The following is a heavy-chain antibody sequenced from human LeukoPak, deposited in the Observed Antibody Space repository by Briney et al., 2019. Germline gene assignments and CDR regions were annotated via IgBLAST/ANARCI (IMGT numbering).Heavy chain of an antibody. Sequence: SQTLSLTCAISGDSVSSSSWNWIRQSPSRGLEWLARTYYRSKWYNDYAVSLKSRITINPDTSKNQVSLQLHSVTPEDTAVYYCARDWGTTGYFDLWGRGTLVTVSS. J-gene: IGHJ2*01. D-gene: IGHD7-27*01. CDR3: ARDWGTTGYFDL. V-gene: IGHV6-1*01. CDR1: GDSVSSSS. CDR2: TYYRSKWYN.